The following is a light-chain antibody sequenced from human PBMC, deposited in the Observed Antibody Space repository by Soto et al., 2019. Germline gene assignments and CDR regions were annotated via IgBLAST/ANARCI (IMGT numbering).Light chain of an antibody. Sequence: QSALTQPPSVSGSPGQSVTISCTGTSSDVGSYNRVSWYQQPPGTAPKLMIYEVSNRPSGVPDRFSGSKSVNTASLTISGLPAEDEADYYCSLYTSSSTLVFGGGTKLTVL. CDR2: EVS. CDR1: SSDVGSYNR. CDR3: SLYTSSSTLV. J-gene: IGLJ2*01. V-gene: IGLV2-18*01.